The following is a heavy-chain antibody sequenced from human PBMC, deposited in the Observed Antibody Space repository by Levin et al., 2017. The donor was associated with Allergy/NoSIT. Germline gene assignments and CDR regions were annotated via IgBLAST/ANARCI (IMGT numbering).Heavy chain of an antibody. CDR1: GFSFSTTW. Sequence: GGSLRLSCAASGFSFSTTWMHWVRHAPGKGLLWVSRIHSDGINTIYADSVKGRFTISRDNAKNTLYLQMNSLRAEDTAVYYCTRERYYTMDVWGQGTTVTVSS. V-gene: IGHV3-74*01. CDR3: TRERYYTMDV. J-gene: IGHJ6*02. CDR2: IHSDGINT.